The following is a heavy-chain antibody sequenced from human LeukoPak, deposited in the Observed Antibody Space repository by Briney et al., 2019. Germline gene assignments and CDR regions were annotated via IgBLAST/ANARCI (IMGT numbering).Heavy chain of an antibody. Sequence: ASVKVSCKASGYTFTGYYMHWVRQAPGQGLEWMGWINPNSGGTNYAQKSQGRVTMTRDTSISTAYMELSRLRSDDTAVYYCARDRFPARLVPAARGFDYWGQGTLVTVSS. CDR2: INPNSGGT. D-gene: IGHD2-2*01. CDR3: ARDRFPARLVPAARGFDY. CDR1: GYTFTGYY. J-gene: IGHJ4*02. V-gene: IGHV1-2*02.